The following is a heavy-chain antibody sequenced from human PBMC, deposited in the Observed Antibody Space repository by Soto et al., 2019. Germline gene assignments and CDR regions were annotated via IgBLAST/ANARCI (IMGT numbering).Heavy chain of an antibody. D-gene: IGHD3-10*01. CDR2: IYYSGST. J-gene: IGHJ3*02. V-gene: IGHV4-59*01. CDR3: ARDRAYYYGSGTQQGAFDI. Sequence: SQTLSLTCTVSGGSISSYYWSWIRQPPGKGLGWIGYIYYSGSTNYNPSLKSRVTISVATSKNQFSLKLSSVTAADTAVYYCARDRAYYYGSGTQQGAFDIWGQGTMVTVSS. CDR1: GGSISSYY.